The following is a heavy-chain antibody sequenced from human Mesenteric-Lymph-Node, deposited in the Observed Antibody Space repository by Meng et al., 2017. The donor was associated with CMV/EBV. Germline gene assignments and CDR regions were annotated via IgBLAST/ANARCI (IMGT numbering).Heavy chain of an antibody. CDR3: ARRNYDFWNGRFGGGMDA. Sequence: SVKVSCKASGGTFSSYTISWVRQAPGQGLEWMGRIIPILGIANYAQKFQGRVTITADKSTSTAYMELSSLRSEDTAVYYCARRNYDFWNGRFGGGMDAWGQGTTVTVSS. D-gene: IGHD3-3*01. CDR2: IIPILGIA. V-gene: IGHV1-69*02. J-gene: IGHJ6*02. CDR1: GGTFSSYT.